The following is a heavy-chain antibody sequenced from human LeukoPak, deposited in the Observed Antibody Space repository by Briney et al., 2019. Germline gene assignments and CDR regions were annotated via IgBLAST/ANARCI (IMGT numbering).Heavy chain of an antibody. CDR2: ISAYNGNT. CDR3: ASVSDSSGYYDY. Sequence: ASVKVSCKASGYTFTSYGISWVRQAPGQGLEWMGWISAYNGNTNYAQKLQGRVTMTTDTSTSTAYMELRSLRSDDTAAYYCASVSDSSGYYDYWGQGTLVTVSS. D-gene: IGHD3-22*01. J-gene: IGHJ4*02. CDR1: GYTFTSYG. V-gene: IGHV1-18*01.